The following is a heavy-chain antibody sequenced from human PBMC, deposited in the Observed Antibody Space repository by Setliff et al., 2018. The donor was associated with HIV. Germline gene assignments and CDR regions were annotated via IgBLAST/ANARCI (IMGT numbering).Heavy chain of an antibody. CDR2: INAGNGNT. CDR3: ARSRSRYYNFWSGYYVPPFDY. D-gene: IGHD3-3*01. CDR1: GYTFTSYA. J-gene: IGHJ4*02. V-gene: IGHV1-3*01. Sequence: WASVKVSCKASGYTFTSYAMHWVRQAPGQRLEWMGWINAGNGNTKYSQKFQGRVTITRDTSASTAYMELSSLRSEDTAVYYCARSRSRYYNFWSGYYVPPFDYWGQGTLVTVSS.